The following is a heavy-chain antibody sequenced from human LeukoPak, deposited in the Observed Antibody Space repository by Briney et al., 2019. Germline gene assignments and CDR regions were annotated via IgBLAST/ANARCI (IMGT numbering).Heavy chain of an antibody. CDR1: GFTFSSYA. J-gene: IGHJ4*02. V-gene: IGHV3-23*01. Sequence: GGSLRLSCAASGFTFSSYAMGWVRQAPGKGLEWVSAISGSGGSTYYADSVKGRFTISRDNAKNSLYLQMNSLRDEDTAVYYCVRDPDALDFWGQGTPVTVSS. CDR3: VRDPDALDF. CDR2: ISGSGGST.